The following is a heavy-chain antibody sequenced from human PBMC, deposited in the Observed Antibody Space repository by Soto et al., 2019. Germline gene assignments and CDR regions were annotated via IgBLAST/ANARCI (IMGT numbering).Heavy chain of an antibody. CDR1: GFTFSSYG. V-gene: IGHV3-30*18. J-gene: IGHJ4*02. CDR3: AKEKKIGGWYIFDY. Sequence: VQLVESGGGFVQPGGSLRLSCAASGFTFSSYGMHWVRQAPGKGLEWVAVISYDGSNKYYADSVKGRFTISRDNSKNTLYLQMNSLRAEDTAVYYCAKEKKIGGWYIFDYWGQGTLVTVSS. CDR2: ISYDGSNK. D-gene: IGHD6-19*01.